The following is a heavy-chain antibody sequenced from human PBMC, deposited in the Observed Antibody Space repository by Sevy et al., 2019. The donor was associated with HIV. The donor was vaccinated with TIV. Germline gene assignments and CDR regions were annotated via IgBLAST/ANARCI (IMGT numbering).Heavy chain of an antibody. D-gene: IGHD1-26*01. J-gene: IGHJ4*02. Sequence: GGCLRLSCAASGFTFDDYAMHWVRQAPGKGLEWVSGISWNSGSIGYADSVKGRFTISRDNAKNSLYLQMNSLRAEDTALSYRANDMAPRGGSYYSWKLSFDYWGQGTPVTVSS. V-gene: IGHV3-9*01. CDR3: ANDMAPRGGSYYSWKLSFDY. CDR2: ISWNSGSI. CDR1: GFTFDDYA.